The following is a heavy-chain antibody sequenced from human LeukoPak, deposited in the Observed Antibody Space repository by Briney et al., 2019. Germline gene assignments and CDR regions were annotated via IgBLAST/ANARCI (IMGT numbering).Heavy chain of an antibody. CDR3: AKEDGSWYMDV. J-gene: IGHJ6*03. CDR1: GFTFSSYG. V-gene: IGHV3-30*02. D-gene: IGHD3-22*01. Sequence: GGSLRLSCAASGFTFSSYGMHWVRQAPGKGLEWVAVIWYGGSNKYYADSAKGRFTISRDNSKNTLYLQMNSLRAEDAAVYYCAKEDGSWYMDVWGKGTTVTVSS. CDR2: IWYGGSNK.